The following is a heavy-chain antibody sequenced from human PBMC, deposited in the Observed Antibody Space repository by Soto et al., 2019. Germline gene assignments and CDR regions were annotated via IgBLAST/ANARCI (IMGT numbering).Heavy chain of an antibody. Sequence: VQLQESCPRLVKPSPTLSLTCIVSGGSINTTDSYWAWLRQPPGKCLEWRGFIYYSGATYYNPSLKSRFSMSGDTSNCQLSQKVSYVPAADTATYYLARDSFVRGLMTILCPGTMITVS. CDR3: ARDSFVRGLMTI. V-gene: IGHV4-30-4*01. CDR2: IYYSGAT. CDR1: GGSINTTDSY. D-gene: IGHD3-10*01. J-gene: IGHJ3*02.